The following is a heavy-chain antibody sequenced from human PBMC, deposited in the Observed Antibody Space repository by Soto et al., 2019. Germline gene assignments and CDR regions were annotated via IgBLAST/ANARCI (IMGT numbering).Heavy chain of an antibody. V-gene: IGHV3-23*01. CDR2: ISGSGGST. Sequence: GGSLRLSCAASGFTFSSYAMSWVRQAPGKGLEWVSAISGSGGSTYYADSVKGRFTISRDNSKNTLYLQMNSLRAEDTAVYYCAKDGSQQIVDTAMAPYYYYYMDVWGKGTTVTVSS. D-gene: IGHD5-18*01. CDR1: GFTFSSYA. CDR3: AKDGSQQIVDTAMAPYYYYYMDV. J-gene: IGHJ6*03.